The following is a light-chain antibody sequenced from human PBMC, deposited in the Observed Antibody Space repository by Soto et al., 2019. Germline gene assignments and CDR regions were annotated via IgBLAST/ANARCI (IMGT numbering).Light chain of an antibody. CDR1: SSDVGAYNY. J-gene: IGLJ2*01. V-gene: IGLV2-14*01. CDR2: EVS. CDR3: RSYTSTNTPVL. Sequence: QSALTQPASVSGSPGQSITISCTGTSSDVGAYNYVSWYQQHPGKAPKLMIYEVSNRPSGVSSRFSGSKSGNTASLTISGLQAEDEAEYYCRSYTSTNTPVLFGGGTKLTVL.